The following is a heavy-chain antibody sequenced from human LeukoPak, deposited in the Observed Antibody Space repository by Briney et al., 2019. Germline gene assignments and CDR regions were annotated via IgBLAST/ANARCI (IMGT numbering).Heavy chain of an antibody. V-gene: IGHV3-53*01. J-gene: IGHJ4*02. CDR3: VRRHDY. CDR1: GFYVNDNF. CDR2: IYASGGA. Sequence: GGSLRLSCVASGFYVNDNFMIWVRQAPGQGLEWISIIYASGGAYHAESVKGRFSAFRDTSKNTIFLQMNNLRAGDTAMYYCVRRHDYWGQGTLVTVSS.